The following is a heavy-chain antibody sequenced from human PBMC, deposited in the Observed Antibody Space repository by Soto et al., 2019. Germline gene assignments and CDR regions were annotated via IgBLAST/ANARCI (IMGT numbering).Heavy chain of an antibody. CDR1: GFTFNRYG. CDR3: PKTLRFLALPLDYYYGLDV. Sequence: GGSLRLSCVASGFTFNRYGIHWVRQAPGKXLEWVALISDDGSDKDYADSVKGRFTISRDNSKNTLYLQMNSLRPEDTAVYYCPKTLRFLALPLDYYYGLDVWGQGTTVTVSS. J-gene: IGHJ6*02. V-gene: IGHV3-30*18. CDR2: ISDDGSDK. D-gene: IGHD3-3*01.